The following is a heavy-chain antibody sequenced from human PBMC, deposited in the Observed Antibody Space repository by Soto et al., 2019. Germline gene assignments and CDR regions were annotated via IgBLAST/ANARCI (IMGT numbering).Heavy chain of an antibody. CDR3: AKMMTTVTTEFDL. CDR1: GYTFTSYA. J-gene: IGHJ2*01. D-gene: IGHD4-17*01. Sequence: ASVNVSCKASGYTFTSYAMHWVRQAPGQRLEWMGWINAGNGNTKYSQKFQGRVTITRDTSASTAYMELSSLRSEDTAVYYCAKMMTTVTTEFDLWGRGTLVTVSS. CDR2: INAGNGNT. V-gene: IGHV1-3*01.